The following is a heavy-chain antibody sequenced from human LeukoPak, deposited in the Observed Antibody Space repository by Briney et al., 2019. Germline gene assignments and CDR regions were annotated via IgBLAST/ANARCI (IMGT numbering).Heavy chain of an antibody. D-gene: IGHD2-15*01. Sequence: GGSLRLSYAASGFTFSSYSMNWVRQAPGKGLEWVSSISSSSSYIYYADSVKGRFTISRDNAKNSLYLQMNSPRAEDTAVYYCAREGRKSRGVDIVRKKETGYYYYMDVWGKGTTVTVSS. CDR1: GFTFSSYS. V-gene: IGHV3-21*01. CDR2: ISSSSSYI. J-gene: IGHJ6*03. CDR3: AREGRKSRGVDIVRKKETGYYYYMDV.